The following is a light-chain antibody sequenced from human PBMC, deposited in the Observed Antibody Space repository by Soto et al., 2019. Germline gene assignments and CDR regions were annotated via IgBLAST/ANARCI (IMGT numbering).Light chain of an antibody. CDR2: AAS. CDR1: QRITNY. Sequence: DLQMTQSPSSLSASVGDRVTITCRASQRITNYLNWYQQKLGEAPKLLIYAASVLQSGLPSRFSGSGFGTEFTLTISSLQVDDFATYFCQQSYTTPYTFGLGTKLEIK. V-gene: IGKV1-39*01. J-gene: IGKJ2*01. CDR3: QQSYTTPYT.